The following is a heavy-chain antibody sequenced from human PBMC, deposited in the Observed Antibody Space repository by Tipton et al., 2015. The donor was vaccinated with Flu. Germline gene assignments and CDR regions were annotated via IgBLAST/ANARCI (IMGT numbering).Heavy chain of an antibody. V-gene: IGHV4-61*02. Sequence: TLSLTCSVSGGSISSSSYYWSWIRQPAGKGLEWIGRIYTSGSTDYNPSLKSRVTVSVDTSKNQFSLRLSSVTAADTAVYYCARRDYSNYVSEPKNWFDTWGPGILVTVSS. CDR2: IYTSGST. D-gene: IGHD4-11*01. CDR1: GGSISSSSYY. J-gene: IGHJ5*02. CDR3: ARRDYSNYVSEPKNWFDT.